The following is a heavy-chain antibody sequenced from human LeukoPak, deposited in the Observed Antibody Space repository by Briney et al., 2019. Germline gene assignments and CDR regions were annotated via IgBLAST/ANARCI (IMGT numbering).Heavy chain of an antibody. D-gene: IGHD4/OR15-4a*01. Sequence: SETLSLTCTVSGGSISSSNYYWGWIRQPPGKRLEWIGNMYYSGSTYYNPSIKSRVTISVDTSKNHFSLKLRSVTAADTAVYYCARRAGAYSHPYDYWGQGTLVTVSS. CDR3: ARRAGAYSHPYDY. J-gene: IGHJ4*02. V-gene: IGHV4-39*07. CDR2: MYYSGST. CDR1: GGSISSSNYY.